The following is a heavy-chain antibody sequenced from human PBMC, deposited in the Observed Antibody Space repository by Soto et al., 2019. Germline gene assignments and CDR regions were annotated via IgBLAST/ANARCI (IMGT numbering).Heavy chain of an antibody. CDR1: GFTFSSYA. V-gene: IGHV3-30-3*01. Sequence: GGSLRLSCAASGFTFSSYAMHWVRQAPGKGLEWVAVISFDGSNKYYADSVKGRFTISRDNSKNSLFLQMDSLRAEDTALYYCATHNYYTFEYWGQGALVTVSS. CDR2: ISFDGSNK. CDR3: ATHNYYTFEY. J-gene: IGHJ4*02. D-gene: IGHD3-22*01.